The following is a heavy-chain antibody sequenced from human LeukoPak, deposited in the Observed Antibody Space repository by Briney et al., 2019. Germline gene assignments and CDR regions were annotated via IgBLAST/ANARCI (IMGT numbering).Heavy chain of an antibody. CDR3: ARLRPYDSSGYGMYYFDY. CDR2: IYYSGTT. CDR1: GGSISSSNYY. V-gene: IGHV4-39*01. J-gene: IGHJ4*02. D-gene: IGHD3-22*01. Sequence: PSETLSLTCTVSGGSISSSNYYCGWIRQPPGKGLEWIGSIYYSGTTYYNPSLKSRVTISVDTSKNQFSLKLSSVTAADTAVYYCARLRPYDSSGYGMYYFDYWGQGTLVTVSS.